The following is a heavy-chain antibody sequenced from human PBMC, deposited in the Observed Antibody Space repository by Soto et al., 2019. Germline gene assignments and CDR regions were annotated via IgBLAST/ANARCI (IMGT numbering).Heavy chain of an antibody. D-gene: IGHD4-17*01. Sequence: QVQLQQWGAGLLKPSETLSLTCAVYGGSFSGYYWSWIRQPPGKGLEWIGEINHSGSTNYNPSLKSRVTISVDTSKNQFSLKLSSVTAADTAVYYCARGDYGDYVFDYWGQGTLVTVSS. CDR1: GGSFSGYY. CDR2: INHSGST. CDR3: ARGDYGDYVFDY. J-gene: IGHJ4*02. V-gene: IGHV4-34*01.